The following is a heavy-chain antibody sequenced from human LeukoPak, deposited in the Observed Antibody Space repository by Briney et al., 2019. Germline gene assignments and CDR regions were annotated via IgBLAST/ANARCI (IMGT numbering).Heavy chain of an antibody. J-gene: IGHJ4*02. V-gene: IGHV3-21*06. Sequence: GGSLRLSCVASGFTFSSYSMNWVRQAPGKGLEWVSSISSGSSYIYYADSVKGRFTISRDNAKNSLYLQMNSLRAEDTAVYYCARDDSGDHSLDHWGQGTLVTVSS. CDR1: GFTFSSYS. CDR2: ISSGSSYI. CDR3: ARDDSGDHSLDH. D-gene: IGHD4-17*01.